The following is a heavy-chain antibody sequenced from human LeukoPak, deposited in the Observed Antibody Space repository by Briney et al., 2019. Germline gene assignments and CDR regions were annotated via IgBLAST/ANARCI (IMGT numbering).Heavy chain of an antibody. Sequence: GGSLRLSCAASGLTFSSYEMSWVRQAPGKGLEWLSYISTSGSTIYYADSVKGRFTISRDNAKNSLYLQMNSLRAEDTAVYYCARDRTGDRSAFDIWGQGTMVTVSS. J-gene: IGHJ3*02. CDR3: ARDRTGDRSAFDI. D-gene: IGHD7-27*01. CDR1: GLTFSSYE. V-gene: IGHV3-48*03. CDR2: ISTSGSTI.